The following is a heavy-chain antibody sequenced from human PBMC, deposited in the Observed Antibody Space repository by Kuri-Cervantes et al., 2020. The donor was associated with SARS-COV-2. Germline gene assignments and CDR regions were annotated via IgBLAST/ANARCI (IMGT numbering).Heavy chain of an antibody. CDR3: AKGLYYDFWSGYLSYYGMDV. J-gene: IGHJ6*02. CDR2: ISYDGSTK. V-gene: IGHV3-30*18. Sequence: LTCAASGFTFSSYGMHWVRQAPGKGLEWVAVISYDGSTKYYADSVKGRFTISRDNSKNTLYLQMNSLRAEDTAVYYCAKGLYYDFWSGYLSYYGMDVWGQGTTVTVSS. CDR1: GFTFSSYG. D-gene: IGHD3-3*01.